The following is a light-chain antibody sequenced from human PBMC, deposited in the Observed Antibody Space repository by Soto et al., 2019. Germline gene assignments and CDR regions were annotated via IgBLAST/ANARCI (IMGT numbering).Light chain of an antibody. CDR3: QQYYSTPWT. CDR1: QSVLYSSNNKNY. J-gene: IGKJ1*01. CDR2: WAS. Sequence: IVMTQSPDSLAVSLGERATINCKSSQSVLYSSNNKNYLAWYQQKPGQPPKLLIYWASTRESGVPDRFSGSGPGTEFTLTISSLQADDVAVYYCQQYYSTPWTFGLWTKVEIK. V-gene: IGKV4-1*01.